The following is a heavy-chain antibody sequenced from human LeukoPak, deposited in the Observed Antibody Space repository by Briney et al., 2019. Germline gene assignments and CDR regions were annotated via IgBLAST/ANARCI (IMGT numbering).Heavy chain of an antibody. CDR3: AKDPLWFGEKHLDHAFDI. CDR1: GFTFDKYW. D-gene: IGHD3-10*01. Sequence: GGSLRLSCAASGFTFDKYWMTWVRQAPGKGLEWVTFIRYDGSNKYYADSVKGRFTISRDNSKNTLYLQMNSLRAEDTAVYYCAKDPLWFGEKHLDHAFDIWGQGTMVTVSS. V-gene: IGHV3-30*02. J-gene: IGHJ3*02. CDR2: IRYDGSNK.